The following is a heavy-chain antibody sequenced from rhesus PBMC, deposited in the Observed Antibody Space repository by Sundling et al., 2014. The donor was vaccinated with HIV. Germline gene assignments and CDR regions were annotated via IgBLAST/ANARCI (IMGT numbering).Heavy chain of an antibody. CDR2: IFGSVGST. J-gene: IGHJ4*01. CDR1: GGSISDSYR. Sequence: QVQLQESGPGLVKASETLSLTCAVSGGSISDSYRWSWIRQSPGKGLEWVGHIFGSVGSTYYSPSLKSRVTISTDTSKNQFSLKLSSVTAADTAVYYCASRRGYSYSYYGYWGQGVLVTVSS. V-gene: IGHV4-106*01. D-gene: IGHD5-12*01. CDR3: ASRRGYSYSYYGY.